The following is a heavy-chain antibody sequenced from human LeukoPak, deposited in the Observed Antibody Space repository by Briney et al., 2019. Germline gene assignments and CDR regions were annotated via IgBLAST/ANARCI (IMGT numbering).Heavy chain of an antibody. Sequence: GASVKVSCKASGGTFSSYAISWVRQAPGQGLEWMGWISAYNGNTNYAQKLQGRVTMTTDTSTSTAYMELRSLRSDDTAVYYCARSSTSLYPSFNWFDPWGQGTLVTVSS. CDR3: ARSSTSLYPSFNWFDP. D-gene: IGHD2-2*01. V-gene: IGHV1-18*01. CDR2: ISAYNGNT. J-gene: IGHJ5*02. CDR1: GGTFSSYA.